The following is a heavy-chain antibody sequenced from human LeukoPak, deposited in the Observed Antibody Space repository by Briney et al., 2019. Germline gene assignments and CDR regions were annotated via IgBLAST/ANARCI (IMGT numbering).Heavy chain of an antibody. CDR3: ARDPGGIGTAAGTSFDY. Sequence: GGSLRLSCGACGFSFSTYSMKGVRQAPGKGLEWVSYISRSSSIIDYADSVKGRFTISRDNAKNSLHLQMNSLRAEDTALYYCARDPGGIGTAAGTSFDYWGQGTLVTVSS. D-gene: IGHD6-13*01. CDR2: ISRSSSII. CDR1: GFSFSTYS. V-gene: IGHV3-48*04. J-gene: IGHJ4*02.